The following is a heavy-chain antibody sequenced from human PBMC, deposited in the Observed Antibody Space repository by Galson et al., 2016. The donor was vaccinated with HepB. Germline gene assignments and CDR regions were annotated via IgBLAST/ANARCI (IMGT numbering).Heavy chain of an antibody. Sequence: SETLSLTCTVSGDSISSYSWSWIRQPAGKGLEWIGRIYSSGSTNYNPSLKSRVTMPVDTSKNQFSLKLSSVTGADTAVYYCARTIVSAARGAFDIWGQGTMVTVSS. CDR3: ARTIVSAARGAFDI. CDR1: GDSISSYS. V-gene: IGHV4-4*07. CDR2: IYSSGST. J-gene: IGHJ3*02. D-gene: IGHD2-2*01.